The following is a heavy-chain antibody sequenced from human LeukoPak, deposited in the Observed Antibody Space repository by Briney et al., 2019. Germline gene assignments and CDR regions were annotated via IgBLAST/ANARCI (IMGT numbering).Heavy chain of an antibody. Sequence: PSETLSLTCSVSGGSISSYYWSWIRQPAGKGLEWIGRIYNTGGTNYNPSLKSRVTMSVDTSKNQFSLKLNSVTAADTAVYYCARDSLHYYSYYMDVWGKGTTVTVSS. V-gene: IGHV4-4*07. CDR1: GGSISSYY. J-gene: IGHJ6*03. CDR3: ARDSLHYYSYYMDV. CDR2: IYNTGGT.